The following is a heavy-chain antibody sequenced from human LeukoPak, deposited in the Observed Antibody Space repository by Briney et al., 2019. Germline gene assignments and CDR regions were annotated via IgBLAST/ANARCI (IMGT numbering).Heavy chain of an antibody. CDR3: AGYRRSHDRWGLSSSWYDFYFDY. J-gene: IGHJ4*02. D-gene: IGHD6-13*01. Sequence: GGSLRLSCAASGFTFSDYYMSWIRQAPGKGLEWVSYISSSGSTIYYADSVKGRFTISRDNAKNSLYLQMNSLRAEDTAVYYCAGYRRSHDRWGLSSSWYDFYFDYWGQGTLVTVSS. CDR2: ISSSGSTI. CDR1: GFTFSDYY. V-gene: IGHV3-11*04.